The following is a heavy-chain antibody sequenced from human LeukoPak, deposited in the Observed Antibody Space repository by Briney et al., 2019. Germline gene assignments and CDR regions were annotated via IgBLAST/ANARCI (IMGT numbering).Heavy chain of an antibody. D-gene: IGHD1-26*01. CDR2: MRYDGSNR. J-gene: IGHJ6*03. CDR1: GFTFSSYW. Sequence: GGSLRLSCAASGFTFSSYWMHWVRQAPGKGLEWVAFMRYDGSNRYYADSVKGRFTISRDNSKDTLYLQMNSLRDEDTAVYYCAKDFEAEVGIVPYYDYYMDVWGKGTTVTVSS. CDR3: AKDFEAEVGIVPYYDYYMDV. V-gene: IGHV3-30*02.